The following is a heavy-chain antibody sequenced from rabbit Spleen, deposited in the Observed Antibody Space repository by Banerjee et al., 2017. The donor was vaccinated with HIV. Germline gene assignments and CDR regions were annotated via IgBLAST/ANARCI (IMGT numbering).Heavy chain of an antibody. D-gene: IGHD1-1*01. Sequence: QSLEESGGDLVKPGASLTLTCTASGVSFSTNDYMCWVRQAPGKGLEWIGCIYGGHSAFAYDATGSKGRLTNTKTASATVTVLRTSLGAADATTDFCARGLLTVIGLNCSVGGPGTLFTV. V-gene: IGHV1S40*01. CDR2: IYGGHSAFA. CDR1: GVSFSTNDY. CDR3: ARGLLTVIGLNCSV. J-gene: IGHJ6*01.